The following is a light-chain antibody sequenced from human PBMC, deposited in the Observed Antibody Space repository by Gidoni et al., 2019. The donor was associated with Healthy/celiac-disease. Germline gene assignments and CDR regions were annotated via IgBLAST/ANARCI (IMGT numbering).Light chain of an antibody. CDR3: MKGTHWLYS. CDR1: QSLVYSDGNTY. CDR2: RVS. J-gene: IGKJ2*03. V-gene: IGKV2-30*01. Sequence: DVVMTQSPLSLPVTLGQPASISCRSSQSLVYSDGNTYLTWFQQRPGQSPRRLIYRVSTRDSGVPDECGGRGSGTDFPLKISRGGAENVGVYYCMKGTHWLYSFXXXTRXRSN.